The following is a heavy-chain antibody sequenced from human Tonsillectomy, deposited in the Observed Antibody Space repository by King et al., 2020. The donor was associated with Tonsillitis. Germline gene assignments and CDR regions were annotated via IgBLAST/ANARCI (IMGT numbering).Heavy chain of an antibody. V-gene: IGHV3-11*05. J-gene: IGHJ6*03. D-gene: IGHD4/OR15-4a*01. CDR2: ITSSSSYT. CDR3: ARDPREVGLWPRNYYYYMDV. Sequence: VQLVESGGGLVKPGGSLRLSCAASGFSFSDYYMSWIRQAPGKGLEWVAYITSSSSYTDYADSVKGRFTISRDNAKNSLYLQMHSLRADDTAVYYCARDPREVGLWPRNYYYYMDVWGKGTTVTVSS. CDR1: GFSFSDYY.